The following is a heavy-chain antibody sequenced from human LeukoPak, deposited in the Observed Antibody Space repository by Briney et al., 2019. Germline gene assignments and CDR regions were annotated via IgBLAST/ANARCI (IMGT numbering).Heavy chain of an antibody. Sequence: PGGSLRLSCAASGFTFSSSAVHWVRQAPGKGLEWVAVVSYAGSNKYYADSVKGRFTISRDNSKNTLDLQMNSLRAEDTAVYYCVRGGSGWYFDYWGQGTLVTVSS. D-gene: IGHD6-19*01. V-gene: IGHV3-30*04. J-gene: IGHJ4*02. CDR2: VSYAGSNK. CDR3: VRGGSGWYFDY. CDR1: GFTFSSSA.